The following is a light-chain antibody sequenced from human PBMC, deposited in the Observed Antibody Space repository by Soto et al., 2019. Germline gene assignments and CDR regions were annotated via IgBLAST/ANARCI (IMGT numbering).Light chain of an antibody. CDR1: QSISTW. CDR2: KAS. J-gene: IGKJ2*01. Sequence: DIQMTQSPSTLSASVGDRVTITCRASQSISTWLAWYQQKSGKAPKVLIYKASTLESGVPSRFSGSGSGTEFTLTISSLQPDDFANYYCQQYSTYWYTFGQETKLEIK. V-gene: IGKV1-5*03. CDR3: QQYSTYWYT.